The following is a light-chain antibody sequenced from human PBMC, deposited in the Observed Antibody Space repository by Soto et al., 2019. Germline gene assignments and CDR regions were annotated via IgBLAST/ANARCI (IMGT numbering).Light chain of an antibody. J-gene: IGKJ5*01. CDR1: QSVSSSY. CDR2: GAS. CDR3: QQYGSSPPTT. V-gene: IGKV3-20*01. Sequence: EIVLTHSPGTLSLSPGERATLSCRASQSVSSSYLAWYQQKPGQAPWLLIYGASSRATGIPDRFSGSGSGTGFTLTISRLEPEDFEVYYCQQYGSSPPTTFGQGTRLEIK.